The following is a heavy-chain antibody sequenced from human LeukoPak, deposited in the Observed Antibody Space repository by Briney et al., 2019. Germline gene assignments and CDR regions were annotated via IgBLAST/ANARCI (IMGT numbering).Heavy chain of an antibody. CDR1: GYRFTSSG. CDR3: AREEGGNYYYMDV. V-gene: IGHV1-18*01. J-gene: IGHJ6*03. D-gene: IGHD3-16*01. Sequence: ASVKVSCKASGYRFTSSGISWVRQAPGQGLEWMGWISGYNGETNYVQKFQGRVTMTTDSSTSTAYMELRSLRSDDTAVYYCAREEGGNYYYMDVWGKGTTVTVSS. CDR2: ISGYNGET.